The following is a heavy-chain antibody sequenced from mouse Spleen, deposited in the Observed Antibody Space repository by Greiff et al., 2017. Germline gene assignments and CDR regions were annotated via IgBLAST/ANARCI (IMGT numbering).Heavy chain of an antibody. D-gene: IGHD2-14*01. J-gene: IGHJ3*01. CDR2: ISSGSSTI. V-gene: IGHV5-17*01. CDR3: ARAEYRYDGGAWFAY. CDR1: GFTFSDYG. Sequence: EVHLVESGGGLVKPGGSLKLSCAASGFTFSDYGMHWVRQAPEKGLEWVAYISSGSSTIYYADTVKGRFTISRDNAKNTLFLQMTSLRSEDTAMYYCARAEYRYDGGAWFAYWGQGTLVTVSA.